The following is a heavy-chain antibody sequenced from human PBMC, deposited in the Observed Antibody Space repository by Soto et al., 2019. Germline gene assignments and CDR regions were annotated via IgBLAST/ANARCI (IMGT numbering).Heavy chain of an antibody. D-gene: IGHD3-10*02. J-gene: IGHJ5*01. CDR1: RGAFGDYW. CDR3: ARDVPHNWFDS. V-gene: IGHV3-74*01. Sequence: EVQLVESGGGLVQPGGSLRLSCEASRGAFGDYWMHWVRQAPGKGLVWVSRINRDANDIIYADSVKGRFTAGRDNAKNMVLLQMNSLRVEDTDVYYSARDVPHNWFDSGGQGTLVTVSS. CDR2: INRDANDI.